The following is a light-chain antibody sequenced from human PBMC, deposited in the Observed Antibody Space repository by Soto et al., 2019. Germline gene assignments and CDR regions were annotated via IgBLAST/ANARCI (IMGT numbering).Light chain of an antibody. CDR1: QSISTW. Sequence: DIQMTQSPSTLSASVGDRVTFTCRASQSISTWLAWYQLKPGKAPKLLIYKASTLESGVPSRFRGSGSGTEFTLTISSLQPDDFATDYCQQYNSYWTCGQGTKVEIK. J-gene: IGKJ1*01. V-gene: IGKV1-5*03. CDR2: KAS. CDR3: QQYNSYWT.